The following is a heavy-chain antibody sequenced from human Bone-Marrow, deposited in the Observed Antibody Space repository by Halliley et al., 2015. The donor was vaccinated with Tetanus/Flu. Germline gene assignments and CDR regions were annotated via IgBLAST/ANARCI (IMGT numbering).Heavy chain of an antibody. Sequence: IYGGGPTSHADSVKGRFTFSRDTSKNTLSLQMNSLRAEDTAVYYCASDSYGSGSYFDYWGQGPLVTVSS. D-gene: IGHD3-10*01. V-gene: IGHV3-53*01. J-gene: IGHJ4*02. CDR3: ASDSYGSGSYFDY. CDR2: IYGGGPT.